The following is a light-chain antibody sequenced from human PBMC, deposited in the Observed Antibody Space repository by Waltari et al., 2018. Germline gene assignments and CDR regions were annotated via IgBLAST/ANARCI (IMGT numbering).Light chain of an antibody. CDR1: QSLVHSDGNTY. J-gene: IGKJ2*03. V-gene: IGKV2-30*02. Sequence: EVVMTKSRTSLHIRPGPPASISFRSSQSLVHSDGNTYLSWYQQKPGQPPRLLIYKVSNRDSGVPDRFSGSGAGTDFTLKISRVEAEDVGVYYCGQGTHWPMYSFGQGTKVEIK. CDR3: GQGTHWPMYS. CDR2: KVS.